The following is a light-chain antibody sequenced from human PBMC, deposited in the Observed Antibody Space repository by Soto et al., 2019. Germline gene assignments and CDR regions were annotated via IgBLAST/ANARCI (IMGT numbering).Light chain of an antibody. Sequence: EIVLTQSPGTLSLSPGERATLSCRASQSVSSSYLAWYQQKPGQAPRLLIYAASSRATGIPDRFSGSGSGTDFTLTISRLEPEDFAVYYCQQYGSSRTFGQRTKVEIK. CDR1: QSVSSSY. CDR2: AAS. CDR3: QQYGSSRT. V-gene: IGKV3-20*01. J-gene: IGKJ1*01.